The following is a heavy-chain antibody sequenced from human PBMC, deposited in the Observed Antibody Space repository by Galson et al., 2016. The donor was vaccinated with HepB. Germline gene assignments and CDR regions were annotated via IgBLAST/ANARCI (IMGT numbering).Heavy chain of an antibody. CDR3: ARGVQYRFDS. CDR1: GYTFTTSG. V-gene: IGHV1-18*01. Sequence: SVKVSCKASGYTFTTSGISWVRQAPGQGLEWMGWISTYSGNTKYAQKFQGGLTLTTDSSTTTAYMELRSLRFDEPALYYCARGVQYRFDSWGHGTLVTVSS. CDR2: ISTYSGNT. D-gene: IGHD2/OR15-2a*01. J-gene: IGHJ4*01.